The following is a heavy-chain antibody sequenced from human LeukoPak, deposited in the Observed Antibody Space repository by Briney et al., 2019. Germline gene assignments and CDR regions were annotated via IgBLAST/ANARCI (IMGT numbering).Heavy chain of an antibody. V-gene: IGHV3-15*01. CDR2: IKNKTNGGTT. J-gene: IGHJ4*02. CDR3: ARGFCSSTNCYQGPFDF. Sequence: GGTLRLSCAAAGFTFSSAWMTWVRQAPGKGQEWVGHIKNKTNGGTTDYAAPVTGRFIISRDDSKNTLYLQMNSLRTEDTAVYYCARGFCSSTNCYQGPFDFWGQGTLVTVSS. D-gene: IGHD2-2*01. CDR1: GFTFSSAW.